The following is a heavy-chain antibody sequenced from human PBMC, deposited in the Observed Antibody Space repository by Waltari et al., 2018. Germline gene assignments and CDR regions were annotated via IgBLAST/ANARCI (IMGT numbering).Heavy chain of an antibody. CDR2: INHSGST. D-gene: IGHD6-6*01. CDR3: ARGSLYSSSSGGMFDAFDI. Sequence: QVQLQQWGAGLLKPSETLSLTCAVYGGSFSGYYWSWIRQPPGKGLEWIGEINHSGSTNYNPSLKSRVTISVDTSKNQFSLKLSSVTAADTAVYYCARGSLYSSSSGGMFDAFDIWGQGTMVTVSS. CDR1: GGSFSGYY. V-gene: IGHV4-34*01. J-gene: IGHJ3*02.